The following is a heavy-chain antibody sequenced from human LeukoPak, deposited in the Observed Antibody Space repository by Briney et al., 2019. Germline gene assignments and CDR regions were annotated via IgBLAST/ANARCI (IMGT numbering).Heavy chain of an antibody. V-gene: IGHV4-39*01. CDR1: GGSVSNTNYY. Sequence: PSVTLSCTCTGSGGSVSNTNYYRPWTRQPPGRGLGWIGSVSRSGSTHYSPSLNSRVSTSVNTSKTQFSLKLTSVTAADTAVYYCTRHWSEFYNYGMGVWGHGTTVTVSS. J-gene: IGHJ6*02. D-gene: IGHD3-3*01. CDR2: VSRSGST. CDR3: TRHWSEFYNYGMGV.